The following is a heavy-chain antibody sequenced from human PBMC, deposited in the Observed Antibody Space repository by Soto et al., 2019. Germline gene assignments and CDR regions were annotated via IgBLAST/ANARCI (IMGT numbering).Heavy chain of an antibody. CDR1: GYNFAGYW. J-gene: IGHJ4*02. CDR3: ARGGVSTRTFDY. Sequence: XESLKISCKGAGYNFAGYWIAWVRQMPGKGLELMGIIYPSDSDTRYRPSFQGQVTISADKSISSAYLQWSSLRASDTAMYYCARGGVSTRTFDYWGQGTPVTVSS. V-gene: IGHV5-51*01. D-gene: IGHD3-3*01. CDR2: IYPSDSDT.